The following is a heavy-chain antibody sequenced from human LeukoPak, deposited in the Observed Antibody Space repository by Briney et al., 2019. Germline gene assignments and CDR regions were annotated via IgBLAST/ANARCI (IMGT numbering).Heavy chain of an antibody. CDR3: AREGSYCVGGDCYSFDF. CDR2: MHAGNGNT. V-gene: IGHV1-2*02. CDR1: GYRFISNY. D-gene: IGHD2-21*02. J-gene: IGHJ4*02. Sequence: ASVKVSCKASGYRFISNYIQWVRQAPGLGPEWMGWMHAGNGNTRNAEKFQGRVILTRDTSINTAYMDFSSLRSDDTAVYYCAREGSYCVGGDCYSFDFWGQGTLVTVSS.